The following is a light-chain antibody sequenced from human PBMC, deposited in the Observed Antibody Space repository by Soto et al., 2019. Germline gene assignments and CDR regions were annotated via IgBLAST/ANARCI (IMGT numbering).Light chain of an antibody. Sequence: QSVLTQPPSVSGAPGRRVTISCTGSSSNIGAGYDVHWYQQLPGTAPKLLIYVNSNRPSGVPDRFSGSKSGTSASLAITGLQAEDEADYYCQSYDSSLSGSGVFGGGTKVTVL. CDR3: QSYDSSLSGSGV. J-gene: IGLJ3*02. CDR2: VNS. CDR1: SSNIGAGYD. V-gene: IGLV1-40*01.